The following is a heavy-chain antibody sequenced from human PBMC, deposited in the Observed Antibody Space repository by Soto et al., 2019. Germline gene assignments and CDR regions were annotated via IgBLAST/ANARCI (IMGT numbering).Heavy chain of an antibody. D-gene: IGHD1-26*01. V-gene: IGHV3-48*02. CDR1: GFPFSSYS. CDR2: ISSSSSTI. Sequence: GGSLRLSCAASGFPFSSYSMNWVRQAPGKGLEWVSYISSSSSTIYYADSVKGRFTISRDNAKNSLYLQMNSLRDEDTAVYYCARKPSGSYYEDNWFDPWGQGTLVTVSS. J-gene: IGHJ5*02. CDR3: ARKPSGSYYEDNWFDP.